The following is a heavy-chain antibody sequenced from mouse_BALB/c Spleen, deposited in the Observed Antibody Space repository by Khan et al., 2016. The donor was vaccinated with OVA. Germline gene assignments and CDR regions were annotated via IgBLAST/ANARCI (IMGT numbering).Heavy chain of an antibody. CDR1: GYAFTNYL. J-gene: IGHJ3*01. CDR2: INPGSGGT. Sequence: QVQLQQPGAELVRPGTSVKVSCKASGYAFTNYLIEWVKQRPGQGLEWIGVINPGSGGTNYNEKFKEKATLTADKSSSTAYMQISSLTSDDSAVYCCSRSGYGFGAYWGPGTLVTVSA. D-gene: IGHD3-2*02. CDR3: SRSGYGFGAY. V-gene: IGHV1-54*01.